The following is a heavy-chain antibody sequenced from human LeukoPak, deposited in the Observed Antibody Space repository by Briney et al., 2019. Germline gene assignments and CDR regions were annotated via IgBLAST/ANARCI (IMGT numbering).Heavy chain of an antibody. Sequence: PGGSLRLSCAASGFTFSLYALHWVRQAPGKGLEWVAVISSDGSNKYYAGSVEGRFTISRDNYNNTLLLQMNSLRAEDTAVYYCARTDTSGWSRPLDCWGQGTLVTVSS. CDR2: ISSDGSNK. CDR3: ARTDTSGWSRPLDC. CDR1: GFTFSLYA. J-gene: IGHJ4*02. D-gene: IGHD6-19*01. V-gene: IGHV3-30-3*01.